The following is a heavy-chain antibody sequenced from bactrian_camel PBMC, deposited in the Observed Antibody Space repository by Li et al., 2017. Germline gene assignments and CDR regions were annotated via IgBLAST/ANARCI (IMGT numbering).Heavy chain of an antibody. Sequence: VQLVESGGGLVQAGGSLNLSCAATGKTNVLNCMGWFRQAPGKEREGVASINSHGSIMYADGVKGRFTVSQDNGKNTLSLHMNSLKPEDTAMYYCAADYSVGYCHPLLMGPEPYTYWGQGTQVTVS. D-gene: IGHD1*01. V-gene: IGHV3S53*01. CDR2: INSHGSI. J-gene: IGHJ4*01. CDR1: GKTNVLNC. CDR3: AADYSVGYCHPLLMGPEPYTY.